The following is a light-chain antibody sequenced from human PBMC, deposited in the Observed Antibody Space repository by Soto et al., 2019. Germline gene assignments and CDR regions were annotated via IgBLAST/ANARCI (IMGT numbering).Light chain of an antibody. V-gene: IGKV3-15*01. Sequence: EILMTQSPATLSVSPGERATLSCGASQSVRSNLDWYQQKPGKAPRLLIYGASTRATGIPARLSGSGYGTELTLTISSLQYEDFEVYYCQQYNNWPITFGHGTRLEIK. J-gene: IGKJ5*01. CDR1: QSVRSN. CDR2: GAS. CDR3: QQYNNWPIT.